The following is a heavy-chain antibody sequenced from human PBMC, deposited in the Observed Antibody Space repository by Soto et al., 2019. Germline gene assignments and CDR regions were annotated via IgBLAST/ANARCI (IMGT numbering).Heavy chain of an antibody. CDR2: IYSSGST. CDR1: GFTVSSNY. CDR3: ARESITIFGVVTYGMDV. Sequence: QPGGSLRLSCAASGFTVSSNYMSWVRQAPGKGLEWVSVIYSSGSTYYADSVKGRFTISRDNSKNTLYLQMNSLRAEDTAVYYCARESITIFGVVTYGMDVWGQVTTVTVSS. J-gene: IGHJ6*02. D-gene: IGHD3-3*01. V-gene: IGHV3-53*01.